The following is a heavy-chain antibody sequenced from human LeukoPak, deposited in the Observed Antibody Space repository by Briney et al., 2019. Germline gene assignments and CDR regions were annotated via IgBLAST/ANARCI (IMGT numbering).Heavy chain of an antibody. D-gene: IGHD6-19*01. CDR2: IYYSGST. V-gene: IGHV4-39*07. CDR3: ARATIAVAGHDAFDI. CDR1: GGSISSSSYY. Sequence: KSSETLSLTCTVSGGSISSSSYYWGWIRQPPGKGLEWIGSIYYSGSTYYNPSLKSRVTISVDTSKNQFSLKLSSVTAADTAVYYCARATIAVAGHDAFDIWGQGTMVTVSS. J-gene: IGHJ3*02.